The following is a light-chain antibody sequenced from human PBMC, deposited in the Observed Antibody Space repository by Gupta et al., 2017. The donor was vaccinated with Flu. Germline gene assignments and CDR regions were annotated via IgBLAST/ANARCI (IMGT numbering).Light chain of an antibody. CDR3: QQSYSTPLT. CDR2: AAS. J-gene: IGKJ3*01. V-gene: IGKV1-39*01. Sequence: PSSLSASVGDRVTITCRASQRISSYLNWYQQKPGKAPKLLIYAASRVQSGVPSRFSGSGSGTDFTLTISRLQPEDFATYYCQQSYSTPLTFGHGTKVDIK. CDR1: QRISSY.